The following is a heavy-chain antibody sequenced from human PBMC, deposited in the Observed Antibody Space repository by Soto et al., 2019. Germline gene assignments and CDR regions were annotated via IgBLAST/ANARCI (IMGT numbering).Heavy chain of an antibody. Sequence: EVQLVESGGGLVKPGGSLRLSCAASGFTFSDYDMTWVRQAPGKGLEWVSSITSNSIYKYSADSLQGRFTISRDNAKNTLFLQINSLRAEDTAVYYCASDLSGGNYSYHGLDVWGQGTTVTVSS. D-gene: IGHD1-26*01. CDR2: ITSNSIYK. V-gene: IGHV3-21*01. CDR1: GFTFSDYD. CDR3: ASDLSGGNYSYHGLDV. J-gene: IGHJ6*02.